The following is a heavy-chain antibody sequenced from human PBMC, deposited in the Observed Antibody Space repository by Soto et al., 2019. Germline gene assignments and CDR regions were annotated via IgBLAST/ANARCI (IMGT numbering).Heavy chain of an antibody. V-gene: IGHV1-18*01. CDR1: GYTFTSYG. CDR2: ISAYNGNT. D-gene: IGHD3-9*01. J-gene: IGHJ4*02. Sequence: ASVKVSCKASGYTFTSYGISWVRQAPGQGLEWMGWISAYNGNTNYAQKLQGRVTMTTDTSTSTAYMELRSLRSDDTAVYYCARHYDILTGYYSFDYWGQGTLVTVS. CDR3: ARHYDILTGYYSFDY.